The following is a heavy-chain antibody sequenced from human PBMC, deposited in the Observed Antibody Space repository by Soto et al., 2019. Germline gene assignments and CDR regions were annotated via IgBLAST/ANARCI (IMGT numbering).Heavy chain of an antibody. CDR2: IYYLGST. Sequence: PSETLSLTCSVCGGSMSEYFWSWIRQSPGKGLEWIGYIYYLGSTDYNPSLKSRVTISVDPPKRQFSLRLTSVTAADTAVYYCARDGYDGSGSPYPAYWGPGTQVTVSS. CDR3: ARDGYDGSGSPYPAY. V-gene: IGHV4-59*01. J-gene: IGHJ4*02. D-gene: IGHD3-10*01. CDR1: GGSMSEYF.